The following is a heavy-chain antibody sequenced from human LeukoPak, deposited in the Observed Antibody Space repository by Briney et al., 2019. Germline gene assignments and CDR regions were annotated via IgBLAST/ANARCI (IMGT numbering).Heavy chain of an antibody. CDR1: GFTFSNYA. CDR3: AKDPSQLPSYYFDY. V-gene: IGHV3-23*01. J-gene: IGHJ4*02. D-gene: IGHD2-2*01. CDR2: ISGSGGYT. Sequence: GGSLRLSCAASGFTFSNYAMSWVRQAPGKGLEWVSGISGSGGYTYYADSVKGRFTISRDNSKNTLYLQMNSLRAEDTAVYYCAKDPSQLPSYYFDYWGQGTLVTVSS.